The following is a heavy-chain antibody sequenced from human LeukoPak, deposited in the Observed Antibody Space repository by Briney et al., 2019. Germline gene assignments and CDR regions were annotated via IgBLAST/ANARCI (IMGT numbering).Heavy chain of an antibody. D-gene: IGHD1-26*01. CDR1: GFTFSSYS. Sequence: TGGSLRLSCAASGFTFSSYSMNWVRQAPGKGLEWVSSISSSSSYIYYADSVKGRFTISRDNAKNSLFLLMNSLRAEDTAVYFCARGLVGTTKAYFDYWGQGTLVTVSS. V-gene: IGHV3-21*01. CDR3: ARGLVGTTKAYFDY. J-gene: IGHJ4*02. CDR2: ISSSSSYI.